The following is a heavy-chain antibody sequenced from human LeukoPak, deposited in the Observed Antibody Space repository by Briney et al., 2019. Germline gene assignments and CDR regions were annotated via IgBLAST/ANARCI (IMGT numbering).Heavy chain of an antibody. J-gene: IGHJ4*02. Sequence: PGGSLRLSCAASGFTVSSNYMSWGRQAPGKGLEWVSVIYSGGSTYYADSVKGRFTISRDNSKNTLYLQMNSLRAEDTAVYYCARCRGAAHFDYWGQGTLVTVSS. CDR1: GFTVSSNY. V-gene: IGHV3-66*01. CDR3: ARCRGAAHFDY. CDR2: IYSGGST. D-gene: IGHD6-6*01.